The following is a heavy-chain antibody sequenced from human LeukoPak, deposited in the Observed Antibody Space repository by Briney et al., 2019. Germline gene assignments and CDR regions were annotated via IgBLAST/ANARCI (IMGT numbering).Heavy chain of an antibody. Sequence: SETLSLTCTVSGGSISSYYWSWIRQPPGKGLEWIGYIYYSGSTNYNPSLKSRVTISVDTSKNQFSLKLSSVTAADTAVYYCARGVGYCSCTSCYTPYYYYMDVWGKGTTVTVSS. V-gene: IGHV4-59*01. CDR2: IYYSGST. CDR1: GGSISSYY. J-gene: IGHJ6*03. CDR3: ARGVGYCSCTSCYTPYYYYMDV. D-gene: IGHD2-2*02.